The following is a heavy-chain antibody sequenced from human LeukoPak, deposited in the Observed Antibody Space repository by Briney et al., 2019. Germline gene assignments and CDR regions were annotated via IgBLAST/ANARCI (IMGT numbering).Heavy chain of an antibody. V-gene: IGHV3-23*01. CDR1: GFTFSSYA. CDR3: VKGRTYYYDSSGYF. CDR2: ISGSGGST. D-gene: IGHD3-22*01. J-gene: IGHJ4*02. Sequence: PGGSLRLSCAASGFTFSSYAMSWVRQAPGKGLEWVSAISGSGGSTYYADSVQGRFTISRDNSKNTLYLQMNSLRAEDTAVYYCVKGRTYYYDSSGYFWGQGTLVTVSS.